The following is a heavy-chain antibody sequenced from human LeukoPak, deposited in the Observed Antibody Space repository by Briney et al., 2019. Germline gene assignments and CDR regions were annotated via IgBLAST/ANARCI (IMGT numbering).Heavy chain of an antibody. Sequence: GGSLRLSCAASEFTFSSYWMSWVRQAPGKGLEWVANIKQDGSEKYYVDSVKGRFTISRDNAKNSLYLQMNSLRAEDTAVYYCARDGRPVAGSFDYWGQGTLVTVSS. CDR2: IKQDGSEK. V-gene: IGHV3-7*01. J-gene: IGHJ4*02. CDR3: ARDGRPVAGSFDY. CDR1: EFTFSSYW. D-gene: IGHD6-19*01.